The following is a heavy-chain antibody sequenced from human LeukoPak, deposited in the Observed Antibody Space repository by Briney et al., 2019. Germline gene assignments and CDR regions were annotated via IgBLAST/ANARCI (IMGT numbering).Heavy chain of an antibody. CDR2: IYSGGST. J-gene: IGHJ3*02. CDR3: ARRRQFAFDI. V-gene: IGHV4-59*08. Sequence: SETLSLTCTVSGGSLNSHYLNWIRQPPGRGLEWIGYIYSGGSTSYNPSLKSRVTISEDTHNTHFSLKVPSMTAADTAVYYCARRRQFAFDIWGQGTMVTVSS. CDR1: GGSLNSHY. D-gene: IGHD6-19*01.